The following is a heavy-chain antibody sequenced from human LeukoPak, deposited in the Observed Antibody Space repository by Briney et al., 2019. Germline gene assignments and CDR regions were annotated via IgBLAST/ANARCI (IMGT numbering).Heavy chain of an antibody. Sequence: ASVKVSCKASGYTFTGYYMHWVRQAPGQGLEWMGWINPNSGGTNYAQKFQGRVTMTRDTSISTAYMELSRLRSDDTAVYYCAGLNPPCSSTSCYGYGDYGTGLDPWGQGTLVTVSS. V-gene: IGHV1-2*02. D-gene: IGHD2-2*01. J-gene: IGHJ5*02. CDR2: INPNSGGT. CDR1: GYTFTGYY. CDR3: AGLNPPCSSTSCYGYGDYGTGLDP.